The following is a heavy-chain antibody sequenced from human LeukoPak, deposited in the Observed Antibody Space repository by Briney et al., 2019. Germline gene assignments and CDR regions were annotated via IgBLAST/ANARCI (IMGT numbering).Heavy chain of an antibody. CDR3: AKNDDYGYAMDV. CDR2: FNPYSGAS. D-gene: IGHD4/OR15-4a*01. Sequence: ASVKVSCKASGYTFTDYYMHWVRQAPGQGLEWVGSFNPYSGASKYAQKLQSRVTMTGDTSISTAYLQLGRVIGDDTAVYYCAKNDDYGYAMDVWGQGTTVTVSS. V-gene: IGHV1-2*02. CDR1: GYTFTDYY. J-gene: IGHJ6*02.